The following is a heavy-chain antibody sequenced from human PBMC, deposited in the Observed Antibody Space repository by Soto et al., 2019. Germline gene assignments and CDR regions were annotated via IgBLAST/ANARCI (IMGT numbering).Heavy chain of an antibody. V-gene: IGHV4-59*01. Sequence: SETLSLTCTVSGGSISSYYWSWIRQPPGKGLEWIGYIYYSGSTNYNPSLKSRVTISVDTSKNQFSLKLSSVTAADTAVYYCARDRMRVWFAPGGRGTRVTVSS. CDR3: ARDRMRVWFAP. D-gene: IGHD3-22*01. J-gene: IGHJ5*02. CDR1: GGSISSYY. CDR2: IYYSGST.